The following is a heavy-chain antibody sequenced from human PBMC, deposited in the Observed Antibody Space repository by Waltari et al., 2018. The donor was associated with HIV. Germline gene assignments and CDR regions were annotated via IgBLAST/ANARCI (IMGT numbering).Heavy chain of an antibody. D-gene: IGHD3-9*01. V-gene: IGHV1-8*01. CDR1: GYTFTSYD. CDR3: ARGIPAGRYVTLTGQDY. Sequence: QVQLVQSGAEVKTPGAPVKVSCKASGYTFTSYDINWVRQATGQDLEWMGWKKPHIGNTTYAQKFQGRITMTRDASITTAYMELSSLRSEDAAVYFCARGIPAGRYVTLTGQDYWGQGTLVTVSS. CDR2: KKPHIGNT. J-gene: IGHJ4*02.